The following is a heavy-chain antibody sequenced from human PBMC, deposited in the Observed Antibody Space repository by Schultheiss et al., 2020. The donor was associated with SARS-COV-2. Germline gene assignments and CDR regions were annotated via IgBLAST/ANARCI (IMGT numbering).Heavy chain of an antibody. CDR3: AKEYYYYMDA. V-gene: IGHV3-21*05. CDR1: GGSISSSN. J-gene: IGHJ6*03. Sequence: ETLSLTCAVSGGSISSSNWWSWVRQAPGKGLEWVSYISSSSSYIYYVDSVKGRFTISRDNAKNSLYLQMNSLGAEDTAVYYCAKEYYYYMDAWGKGTTVTVSS. CDR2: ISSSSSYI.